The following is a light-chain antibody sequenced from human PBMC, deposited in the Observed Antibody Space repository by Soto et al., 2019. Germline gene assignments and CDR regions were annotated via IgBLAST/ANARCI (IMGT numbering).Light chain of an antibody. V-gene: IGLV2-14*01. Sequence: QSALTQPASVSGSPGQSITISCTGTSSDVGGYNYVSWYQQHPGKAPKLMIYEVTNRPSGVSNRFSGSKSGNTAPLTISGLQAEDEADYYCSSYTSSSPYVFATGTKVTVL. J-gene: IGLJ1*01. CDR1: SSDVGGYNY. CDR3: SSYTSSSPYV. CDR2: EVT.